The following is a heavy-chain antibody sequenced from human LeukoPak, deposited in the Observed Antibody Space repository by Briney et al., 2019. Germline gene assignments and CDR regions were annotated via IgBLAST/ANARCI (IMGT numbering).Heavy chain of an antibody. CDR3: ARKAHGGRVWGSSRTGDAFDI. D-gene: IGHD3-16*02. Sequence: GGSLRLSCAASGFTFSNARMSWVRQAPGKGLEWVANIKQDINEKYYVDSVKGRFTISRDNAKNSLYLQMNSLRAEDTAVYYCARKAHGGRVWGSSRTGDAFDIWGQGTMVTVSS. J-gene: IGHJ3*02. CDR2: IKQDINEK. CDR1: GFTFSNAR. V-gene: IGHV3-7*01.